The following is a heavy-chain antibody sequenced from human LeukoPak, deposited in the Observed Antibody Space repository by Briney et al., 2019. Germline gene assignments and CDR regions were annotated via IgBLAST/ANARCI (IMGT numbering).Heavy chain of an antibody. V-gene: IGHV4-39*01. D-gene: IGHD3-3*01. Sequence: SETLSLTCNVSGGSVSSSNHHWAWIRQSPGMGLEWVGTFFSTGRTSQNPDPSLKGRVTLSVDTSKNQFSLKLSSVTAADTAVYYCARRKAYYDFWSGQISYFDYWGQGTLVTVSS. CDR2: FFSTGRT. CDR3: ARRKAYYDFWSGQISYFDY. J-gene: IGHJ4*02. CDR1: GGSVSSSNHH.